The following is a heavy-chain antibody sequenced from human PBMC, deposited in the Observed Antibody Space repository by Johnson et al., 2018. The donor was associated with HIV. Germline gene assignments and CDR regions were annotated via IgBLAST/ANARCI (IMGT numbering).Heavy chain of an antibody. CDR1: GFTFSSYA. V-gene: IGHV3-30*04. D-gene: IGHD3-22*01. CDR2: ISYDGSNK. CDR3: ARDLHDSSGYYYEGDAFDI. J-gene: IGHJ3*02. Sequence: QVQLVESGGGVVQPGRSLRLSCAASGFTFSSYAMHWVRQAPGKGLEWVAVISYDGSNKYYADSVKGRFTISRDNAKNSLYLQMNSLRAEDTAVYYCARDLHDSSGYYYEGDAFDIWGQGTMVTVSS.